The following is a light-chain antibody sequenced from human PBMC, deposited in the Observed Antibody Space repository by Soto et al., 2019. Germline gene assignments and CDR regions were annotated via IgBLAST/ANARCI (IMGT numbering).Light chain of an antibody. J-gene: IGKJ5*01. Sequence: DIPMTQSPSSLSASVRDRVTITCRASQSISSYLNWYQQKPGIAPKLLIFAASSLQSGVPSRFSGGGSGTDFTLTISSLQPEDFATYYCQQSYSTPITFGQGTRLEIK. V-gene: IGKV1-39*01. CDR1: QSISSY. CDR3: QQSYSTPIT. CDR2: AAS.